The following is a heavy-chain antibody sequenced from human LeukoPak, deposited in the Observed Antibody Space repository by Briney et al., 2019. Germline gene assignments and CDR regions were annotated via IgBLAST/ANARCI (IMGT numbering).Heavy chain of an antibody. Sequence: GGSLRLSCVASGFTFISHWMHWVRQTPRKGLLWVSHINNDGTSVTYADSVKGRFTISRDNAKSALYLQMTSLRADDTAVYFCARDNRGSGWSFDYWGQGILVTVSS. D-gene: IGHD6-19*01. CDR1: GFTFISHW. J-gene: IGHJ4*02. V-gene: IGHV3-74*01. CDR2: INNDGTSV. CDR3: ARDNRGSGWSFDY.